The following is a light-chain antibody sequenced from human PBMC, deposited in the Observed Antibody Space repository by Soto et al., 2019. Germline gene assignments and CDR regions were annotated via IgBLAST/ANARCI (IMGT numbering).Light chain of an antibody. CDR2: DNY. CDR1: SSNIGDNY. CDR3: GTWDTSLSNWV. V-gene: IGLV1-51*01. Sequence: QSVRTQPPSMSAAPGQRVTISCSGTSSNIGDNYVSWYRQFPGTAPELLIYDNYKRPSGIPDRFSGSKSGTSATLGITGLQTGDEADYYCGTWDTSLSNWVFGGGTKVTVL. J-gene: IGLJ3*02.